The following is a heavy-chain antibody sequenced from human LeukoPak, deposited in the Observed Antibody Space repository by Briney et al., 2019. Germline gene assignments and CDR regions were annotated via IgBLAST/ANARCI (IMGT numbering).Heavy chain of an antibody. CDR1: GYTFTGYY. CDR2: INPNSGGT. CDR3: ARVESSGWYFDY. D-gene: IGHD6-19*01. J-gene: IGHJ4*02. Sequence: ASVKDSCKASGYTFTGYYMHWVRQAPGQGLEWMGWINPNSGGTSYAQKFQGRVTMTRDTSISTAYMELSRLRSDDTAVYYCARVESSGWYFDYWGQGTLVTVSS. V-gene: IGHV1-2*02.